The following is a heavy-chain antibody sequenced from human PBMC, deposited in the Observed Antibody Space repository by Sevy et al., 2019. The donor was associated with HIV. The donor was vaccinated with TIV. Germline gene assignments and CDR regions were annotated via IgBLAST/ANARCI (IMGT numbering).Heavy chain of an antibody. Sequence: GESLKISCQGSGNIFTNYWIGWVRQMPGKGLEWMGIIYPGNSDTKYSPSFQGQVTISVDKSINTAYLQWRSLKASDTAVYYCARRQDSSTCHPFDYWGQGTLVTVSS. CDR3: ARRQDSSTCHPFDY. D-gene: IGHD6-19*01. CDR2: IYPGNSDT. CDR1: GNIFTNYW. V-gene: IGHV5-51*01. J-gene: IGHJ4*02.